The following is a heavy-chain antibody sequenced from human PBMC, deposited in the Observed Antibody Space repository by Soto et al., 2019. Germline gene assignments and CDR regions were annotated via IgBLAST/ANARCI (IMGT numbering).Heavy chain of an antibody. V-gene: IGHV1-2*04. J-gene: IGHJ6*02. CDR2: INPNSGGT. CDR1: GYTFTGYY. CDR3: ARGQRYPGDYYCGMDV. Sequence: ASVKVSCKASGYTFTGYYMHWVRQAPGQGLEWMGWINPNSGGTNYAQKFQGWVTMTRDTSISTAYMELSRLRSDDTAVYYCARGQRYPGDYYCGMDVWGQGTTVTVSS. D-gene: IGHD3-9*01.